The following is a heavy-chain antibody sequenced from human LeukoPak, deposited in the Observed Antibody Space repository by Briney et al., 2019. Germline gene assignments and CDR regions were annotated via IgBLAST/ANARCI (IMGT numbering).Heavy chain of an antibody. J-gene: IGHJ4*02. CDR2: ISSSSSYM. Sequence: GGSLRLSCAASGFTFSSYTMNWVRQAPGKGLERVSSISSSSSYMYYADSVKGRFTISRDNAKNSLYLQMNSLRAEDTAVYYCARGTLNIPGEHGAFDYWGQGTLVTVSS. D-gene: IGHD1-14*01. CDR1: GFTFSSYT. V-gene: IGHV3-21*01. CDR3: ARGTLNIPGEHGAFDY.